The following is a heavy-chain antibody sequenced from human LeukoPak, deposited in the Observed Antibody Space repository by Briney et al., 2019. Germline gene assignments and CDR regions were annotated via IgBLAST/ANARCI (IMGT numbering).Heavy chain of an antibody. D-gene: IGHD3-16*02. CDR1: GFTFSSYG. V-gene: IGHV3-30*02. Sequence: GGSLRLSCAASGFTFSSYGMHWVRQAPGKGLEWVAFIRYDGSNKYYADSVKGRLTISRDNAKNSLYLQMNTLRVEDTAIYYCARDQSDARHTYAGIDYWGQGTLVNVSS. CDR3: ARDQSDARHTYAGIDY. CDR2: IRYDGSNK. J-gene: IGHJ4*02.